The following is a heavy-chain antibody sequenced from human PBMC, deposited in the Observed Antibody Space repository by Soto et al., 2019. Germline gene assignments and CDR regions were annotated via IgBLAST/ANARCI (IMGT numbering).Heavy chain of an antibody. CDR3: ARVASAGMAY. J-gene: IGHJ4*02. Sequence: EVKLVESAGGLVQPGGSLTLSCAASGFSLGDDWMRWVRQAPGKGPEWVASINQDGSERKDEDSVKGQFIVSRDNAKNSLWLQIDSLRAVDTAVYYCARVASAGMAYWSQGSLVTV. V-gene: IGHV3-7*01. CDR1: GFSLGDDW. CDR2: INQDGSER.